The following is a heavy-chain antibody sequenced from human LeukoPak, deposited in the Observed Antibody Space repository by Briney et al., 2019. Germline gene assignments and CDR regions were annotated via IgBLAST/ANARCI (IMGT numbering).Heavy chain of an antibody. CDR3: ARCSYSSGCYWYFDL. D-gene: IGHD6-19*01. CDR1: DGSISSYY. J-gene: IGHJ2*01. Sequence: PSETLSLTCTVSDGSISSYYWSWIRQPAGKGLEWIGRIYTSGSTNYNPSLKSRVTMSVDTSKNQFSLKLSSVTAADTAVYYCARCSYSSGCYWYFDLWGRGTLVTVSS. V-gene: IGHV4-4*07. CDR2: IYTSGST.